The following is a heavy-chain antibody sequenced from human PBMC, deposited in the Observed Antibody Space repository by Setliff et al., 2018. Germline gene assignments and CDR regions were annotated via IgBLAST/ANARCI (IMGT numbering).Heavy chain of an antibody. Sequence: SETLSLTCTASGGSVRSHYWSWIRHSPGKGLEWIGFIFYSGDTKSNPTLKSRVTMSVDTSKNQFSLQLSSVTAADTAVYYCARDRTYYGSGTYTRWFYYWGQGTLVTVSS. J-gene: IGHJ4*02. D-gene: IGHD3-10*01. CDR3: ARDRTYYGSGTYTRWFYY. CDR2: IFYSGDT. CDR1: GGSVRSHY. V-gene: IGHV4-59*02.